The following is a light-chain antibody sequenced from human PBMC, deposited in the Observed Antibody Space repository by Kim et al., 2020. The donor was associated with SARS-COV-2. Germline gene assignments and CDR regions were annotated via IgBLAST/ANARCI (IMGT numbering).Light chain of an antibody. CDR3: QHYGSSSGT. V-gene: IGKV3-20*01. CDR1: KGITRDY. J-gene: IGKJ1*01. Sequence: SPGNRATLSCRASKGITRDYLAWYQQKGGQAPRLLIHSASSRATGIPDRISGSGSGTDFTLTISRLEPEDFAVYYCQHYGSSSGTFGPGTKVDIK. CDR2: SAS.